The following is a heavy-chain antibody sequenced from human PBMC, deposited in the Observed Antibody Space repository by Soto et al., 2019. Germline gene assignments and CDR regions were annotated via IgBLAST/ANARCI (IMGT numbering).Heavy chain of an antibody. CDR3: AIGVGDYYDFWSFGG. J-gene: IGHJ4*02. CDR1: GFTFSRSG. CDR2: ISHAGDNK. D-gene: IGHD3-3*01. V-gene: IGHV3-30*03. Sequence: QVQLVESGGGVVQPGRSLSLSCAASGFTFSRSGMHWVRQAPGKGLEWVALISHAGDNKYYADSVRGRFTISRDNSKNTRYLQMNSMRAEDTAVYYCAIGVGDYYDFWSFGGGGQGTLVIVSS.